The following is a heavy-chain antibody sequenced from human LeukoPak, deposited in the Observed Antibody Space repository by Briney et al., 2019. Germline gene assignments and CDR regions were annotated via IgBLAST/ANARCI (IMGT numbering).Heavy chain of an antibody. CDR1: GFTFDDYA. Sequence: GGSLRLSCAASGFTFDDYAMHWVRQAPGKGLEWVSLISWDGGSTYYADSVKGRFTNSRDNSKNSLYLQMNSLRAEDTALYYCAKDGSDGGYYYMDVWGKGTTVTVSS. V-gene: IGHV3-43D*03. CDR2: ISWDGGST. J-gene: IGHJ6*03. D-gene: IGHD4-23*01. CDR3: AKDGSDGGYYYMDV.